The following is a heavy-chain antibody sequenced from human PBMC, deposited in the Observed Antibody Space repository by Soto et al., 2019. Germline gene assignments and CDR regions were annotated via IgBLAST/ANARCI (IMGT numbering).Heavy chain of an antibody. J-gene: IGHJ1*01. Sequence: GGSLRLSCAASGFIFTSYSMVCVRLAPGKGLEWVASISSGSDSIFYADSVKGRFTVSRDNAKNSLFLQMNNLRAEDTAVYFCARDRSADRFVQYFQHWGQGTQVTVSS. CDR1: GFIFTSYS. CDR2: ISSGSDSI. CDR3: ARDRSADRFVQYFQH. V-gene: IGHV3-21*01. D-gene: IGHD6-19*01.